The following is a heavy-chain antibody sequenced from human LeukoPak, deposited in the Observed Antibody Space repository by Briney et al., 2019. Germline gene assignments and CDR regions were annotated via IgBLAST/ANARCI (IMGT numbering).Heavy chain of an antibody. D-gene: IGHD6-19*01. V-gene: IGHV1-18*04. CDR1: GYTFTGYY. Sequence: ASGKVSCKASGYTFTGYYMHWVRQAPGQGHEWMGWISAYNGNTNYAQKLQGRVTMTTDTSTSTAYMELRSLRSDDTAVYYCARDTYSSGWYYFDYWGQGTLVTVSS. CDR2: ISAYNGNT. J-gene: IGHJ4*02. CDR3: ARDTYSSGWYYFDY.